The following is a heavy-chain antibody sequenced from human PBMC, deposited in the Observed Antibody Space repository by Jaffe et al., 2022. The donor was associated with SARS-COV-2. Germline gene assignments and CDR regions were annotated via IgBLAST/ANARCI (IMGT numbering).Heavy chain of an antibody. CDR3: AKVGATLDV. CDR1: GFTFSSYL. Sequence: EVQLVESGGGLVQPGGSLRLSCAASGFTFSSYLMHWVRQVPGNGLLWVSRINSDGSSTAYADSVKGRFTISRDNAENTLYLQMNSLRVEDTAVYYCAKVGATLDVWGKGTAVIVSS. V-gene: IGHV3-74*01. D-gene: IGHD1-26*01. J-gene: IGHJ6*04. CDR2: INSDGSST.